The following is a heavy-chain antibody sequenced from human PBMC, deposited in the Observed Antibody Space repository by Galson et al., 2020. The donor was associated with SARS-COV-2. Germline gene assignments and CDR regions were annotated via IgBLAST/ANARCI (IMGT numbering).Heavy chain of an antibody. V-gene: IGHV3-30*18. CDR3: AKSRGGYWYFDV. CDR2: ISYDGNNK. Sequence: GESLKISCAASGFTFSSYGMHWVRQAPGQGLEWVAVISYDGNNKYYEDSVKGRFTHSRDNSKNTLYLQMNSLRAEDTAVYYCAKSRGGYWYFDVWGRGTLVTVSS. CDR1: GFTFSSYG. D-gene: IGHD3-16*01. J-gene: IGHJ2*01.